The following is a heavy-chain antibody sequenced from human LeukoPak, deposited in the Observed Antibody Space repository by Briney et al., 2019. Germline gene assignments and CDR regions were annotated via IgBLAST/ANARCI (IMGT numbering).Heavy chain of an antibody. CDR1: GFTFSSYA. Sequence: GGSLRLFCAASGFTFSSYAMSWVRQAPGEGLEWVSSISGSSGSTYYADSVKGRLTISRDNSKNTLYLQMNSLRAEDTAVYYCAKLPDYILDLKTWFDPWGQGTLVTVSS. CDR3: AKLPDYILDLKTWFDP. CDR2: ISGSSGST. V-gene: IGHV3-23*01. D-gene: IGHD1-7*01. J-gene: IGHJ5*02.